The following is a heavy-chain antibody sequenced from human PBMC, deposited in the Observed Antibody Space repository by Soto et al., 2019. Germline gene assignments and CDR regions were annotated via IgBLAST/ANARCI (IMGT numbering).Heavy chain of an antibody. J-gene: IGHJ4*02. CDR3: ARGPYGSGRYYNPYDY. V-gene: IGHV1-18*01. CDR1: GYRVTSYG. CDR2: ISAYNGNT. D-gene: IGHD3-10*01. Sequence: GASVKISSKASGYRVTSYGISWVRKAPGQRLEWMGWISAYNGNTNYAQKLQGRVTMTTDTSTSTAYMELRSLRSDDTAVYYCARGPYGSGRYYNPYDYWGQGTLVTVSS.